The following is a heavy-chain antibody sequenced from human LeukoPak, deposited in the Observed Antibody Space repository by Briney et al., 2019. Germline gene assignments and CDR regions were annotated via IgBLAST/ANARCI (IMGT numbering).Heavy chain of an antibody. V-gene: IGHV3-73*01. D-gene: IGHD2-2*01. CDR1: GFTFSGSA. CDR3: TGQYCSSTSCFKGLNDY. CDR2: IRSKANSYAT. J-gene: IGHJ4*02. Sequence: PGGSLKLSCAASGFTFSGSAMHWARQASGKGLEWVGRIRSKANSYATAYAASVKGRFTISRDDSKNTAYLQMNSLKTEDTAVYYCTGQYCSSTSCFKGLNDYWDQGTLVTVSS.